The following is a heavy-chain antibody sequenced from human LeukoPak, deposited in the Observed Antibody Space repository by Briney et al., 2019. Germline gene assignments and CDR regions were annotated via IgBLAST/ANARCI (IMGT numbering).Heavy chain of an antibody. V-gene: IGHV4-61*01. CDR3: ARGLGIVVVPAASAFDY. J-gene: IGHJ4*02. CDR2: INHSGST. D-gene: IGHD2-2*01. CDR1: GGSVSSGSYY. Sequence: SETLSLTCTVSGGSVSSGSYYWSWIRQPPGKGLEWIGEINHSGSTNYNPSLKSRVTISIDTSKNQFSLKLSSVTAADTAVYYCARGLGIVVVPAASAFDYWGQGTLVTVSS.